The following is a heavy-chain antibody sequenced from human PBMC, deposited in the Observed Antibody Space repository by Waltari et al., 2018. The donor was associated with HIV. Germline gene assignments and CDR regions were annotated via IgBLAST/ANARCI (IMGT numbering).Heavy chain of an antibody. V-gene: IGHV4-34*01. CDR1: GDSFSGYY. D-gene: IGHD3-22*01. CDR2: INPGESA. CDR3: ARGYYYDSSGHYQFDY. J-gene: IGHJ4*01. Sequence: QVHLQQWGTGLLKSSETLSLTCAVYGDSFSGYYWNWIRQPPGKGLEWFGEINPGESANYTPSLKSRVSISVDTSKNHFSLNLRSVTAADTAVYYCARGYYYDSSGHYQFDYWGHGSLVTVSS.